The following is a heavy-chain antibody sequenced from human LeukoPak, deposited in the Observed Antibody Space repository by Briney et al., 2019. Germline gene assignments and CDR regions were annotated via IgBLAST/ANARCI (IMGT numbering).Heavy chain of an antibody. V-gene: IGHV3-9*01. CDR2: ISWNSGSI. D-gene: IGHD6-13*01. CDR1: GFTFDDYA. Sequence: GRSLRLACAASGFTFDDYAMHWVRQAPGKGLEWVSGISWNSGSIGYADSVKGRFTISRDNAKNSLYLQMNSLRAEDTALYYCAKDMYSSSWYLFDPWGQGTLVTVSS. J-gene: IGHJ5*02. CDR3: AKDMYSSSWYLFDP.